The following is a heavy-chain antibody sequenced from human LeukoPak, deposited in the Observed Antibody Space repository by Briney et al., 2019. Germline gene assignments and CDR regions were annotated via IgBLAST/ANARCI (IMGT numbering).Heavy chain of an antibody. CDR3: ARRKGYCSSTSCYTRIYYYYYYMDV. V-gene: IGHV4-34*01. Sequence: IGEINHSGSTHYNPSFKRRVSISVDTSKNQFYLKLSSVTAADTAVYYCARRKGYCSSTSCYTRIYYYYYYMDVWGKGTTVTVSS. D-gene: IGHD2-2*02. CDR2: INHSGST. J-gene: IGHJ6*03.